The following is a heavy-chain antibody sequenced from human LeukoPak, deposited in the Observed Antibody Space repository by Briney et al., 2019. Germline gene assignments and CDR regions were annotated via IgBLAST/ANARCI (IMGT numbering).Heavy chain of an antibody. V-gene: IGHV4-59*08. D-gene: IGHD6-13*01. J-gene: IGHJ4*02. CDR2: IYYSGST. Sequence: SSETLSLTCTVSGGSISNYCWSWTRQPPGRGLEWIGYIYYSGSTDYNPSLKSRVTISVDTSKNQFSLNLISMTAADTAMYYCARGSTTTWSFDYWGQGTLVTVSS. CDR3: ARGSTTTWSFDY. CDR1: GGSISNYC.